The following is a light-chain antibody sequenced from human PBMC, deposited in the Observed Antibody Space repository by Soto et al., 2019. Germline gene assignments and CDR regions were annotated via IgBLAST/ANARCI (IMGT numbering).Light chain of an antibody. CDR1: SSDVGAYNY. CDR2: DVS. V-gene: IGLV2-14*01. CDR3: TSYTTSNTRQIV. J-gene: IGLJ1*01. Sequence: QSALTQPASVSGSPGQSIAISCTGTSSDVGAYNYVSWYQQHPGKAPKLMIYDVSHRPSGASDRFSGSKSGNTASLTISGLQPEDEADYYCTSYTTSNTRQIVFGTGTKLTVL.